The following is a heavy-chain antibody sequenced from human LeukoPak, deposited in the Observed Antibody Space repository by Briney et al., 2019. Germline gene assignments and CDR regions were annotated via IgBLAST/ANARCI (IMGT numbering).Heavy chain of an antibody. CDR2: INPSGGST. D-gene: IGHD6-13*01. V-gene: IGHV1-46*01. CDR3: ARDGAYSSTLDY. CDR1: GYTFTSYY. Sequence: ASVKVSCKASGYTFTSYYMHWVRQAPGQGLAWMGIINPSGGSTSYAQKFQGRVTMTRDTSTNTVCIELSNLRSEDTALYYCARDGAYSSTLDYWGQGTLVTVSS. J-gene: IGHJ4*02.